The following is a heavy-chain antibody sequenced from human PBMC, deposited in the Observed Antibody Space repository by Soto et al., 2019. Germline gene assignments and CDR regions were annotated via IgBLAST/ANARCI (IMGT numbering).Heavy chain of an antibody. CDR2: INAGNGNT. CDR3: ARERFLEWTIYGMDV. J-gene: IGHJ6*02. V-gene: IGHV1-3*01. D-gene: IGHD3-3*01. Sequence: ASVKVSCKASGYTFTSYAMHWVRQAPGQRLEWMGWINAGNGNTKYSQKFQGRVTITRDTSASTAYMELSSLRSEDTAVYYCARERFLEWTIYGMDVWGQGTTVTVSS. CDR1: GYTFTSYA.